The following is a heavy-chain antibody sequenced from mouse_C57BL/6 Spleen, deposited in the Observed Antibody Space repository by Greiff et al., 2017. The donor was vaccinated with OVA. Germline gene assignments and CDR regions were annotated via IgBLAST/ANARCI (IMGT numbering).Heavy chain of an antibody. V-gene: IGHV1-55*01. CDR3: AREERPPAWFAY. J-gene: IGHJ3*01. CDR1: GYTFTSYW. Sequence: QVQLQQPGAELVKPGASVKMSCKASGYTFTSYWITWVKQRPGQGLEWIGDIYPGSGSTNYNEKFKSKATLTVDTSSSTAYMQLSSLTSEDSAVYYCAREERPPAWFAYWGQGTLVTVSA. CDR2: IYPGSGST.